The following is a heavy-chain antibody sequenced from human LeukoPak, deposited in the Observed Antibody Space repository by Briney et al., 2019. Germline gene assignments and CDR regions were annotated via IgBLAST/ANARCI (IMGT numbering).Heavy chain of an antibody. CDR1: GYTFTGYY. V-gene: IGHV1-2*02. CDR2: INPNSGGT. Sequence: GASVTVSCKASGYTFTGYYMHWVRQAPGQGLEWMGWINPNSGGTNYAQKFQGRVTMTRDTSISTAYMELSRLRSDDTAVYYCTRMGLGSSWYLDYWGQGTLVTVSS. CDR3: TRMGLGSSWYLDY. J-gene: IGHJ4*02. D-gene: IGHD6-13*01.